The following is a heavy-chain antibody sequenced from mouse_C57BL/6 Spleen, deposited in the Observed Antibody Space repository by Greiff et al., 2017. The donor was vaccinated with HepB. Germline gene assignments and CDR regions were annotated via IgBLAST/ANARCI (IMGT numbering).Heavy chain of an antibody. CDR1: GYTFTSYW. V-gene: IGHV1-72*01. D-gene: IGHD2-4*01. CDR3: ARLEDYDYDGGNFDY. Sequence: VQLQQPGAELVKPGASVKLSCKASGYTFTSYWMHWVKQRPGRGLEWIGRIAPNSGGTKYNEKFKSKATLTVDKPSSTAYMQLSSLTSEDSAVYYCARLEDYDYDGGNFDYWGQGTTLTVSS. J-gene: IGHJ2*01. CDR2: IAPNSGGT.